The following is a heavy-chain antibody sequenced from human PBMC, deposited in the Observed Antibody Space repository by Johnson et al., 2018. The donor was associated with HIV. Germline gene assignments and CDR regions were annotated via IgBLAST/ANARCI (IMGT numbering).Heavy chain of an antibody. D-gene: IGHD6-6*01. Sequence: QVQLVESGGGVVQPGGSLRLSCAASGLTVSTNDINWVRQAPGKGLEWVAFIRYAGSNKYYADSVKGRFTISRDNSKNTLYLQMNSLRAEDTAVYYCATLKGPRLHIAARRPDAFDIWGQGTMVTVSS. CDR2: IRYAGSNK. CDR3: ATLKGPRLHIAARRPDAFDI. CDR1: GLTVSTND. V-gene: IGHV3-30*02. J-gene: IGHJ3*02.